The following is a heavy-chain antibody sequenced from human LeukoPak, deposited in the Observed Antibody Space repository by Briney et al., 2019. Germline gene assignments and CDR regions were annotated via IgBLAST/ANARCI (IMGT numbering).Heavy chain of an antibody. D-gene: IGHD6-19*01. CDR3: ARFSLGSIAVALYYGMEA. Sequence: SQTLSLTCAISGDSVSSNSAAWNWIRQSPSRGLEWLGRTYYRSKWYNDYAVSVKSRITINPDTSKNQFSLQLNSVTPEDTAVYYCARFSLGSIAVALYYGMEAWGQGTTVTVSS. V-gene: IGHV6-1*01. CDR2: TYYRSKWYN. J-gene: IGHJ6*02. CDR1: GDSVSSNSAA.